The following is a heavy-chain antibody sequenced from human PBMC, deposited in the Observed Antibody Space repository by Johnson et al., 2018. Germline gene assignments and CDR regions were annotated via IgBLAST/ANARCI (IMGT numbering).Heavy chain of an antibody. V-gene: IGHV3-74*02. CDR2: INSDGSSR. D-gene: IGHD1-26*01. CDR1: GFTFSNYG. Sequence: EVQLVESGGGVVQPGKSLRLSCAASGFTFSNYGMHWVRQAPGKGLEWVSRINSDGSSRNYADSVKGRFTISRDNAKNTRHMQMNSLKVEDTAVYYCARVRFSGNYVAEYFQYWGQGILVTVSS. J-gene: IGHJ1*01. CDR3: ARVRFSGNYVAEYFQY.